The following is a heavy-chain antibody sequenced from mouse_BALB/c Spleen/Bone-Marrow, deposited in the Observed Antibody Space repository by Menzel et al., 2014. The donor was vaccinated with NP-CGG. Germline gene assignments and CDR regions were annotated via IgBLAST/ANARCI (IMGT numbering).Heavy chain of an antibody. D-gene: IGHD2-1*01. V-gene: IGHV2-6*02. J-gene: IGHJ4*01. CDR3: ARNYGNYVGAMDH. CDR2: IWSDGST. CDR1: GFSLTSYG. Sequence: VMLVESGPGLVAPSQSLSITCTVSGFSLTSYGVHWVRQPPGKGLEWLVVIWSDGSTTYNSALKSRLSISKDNSKSQVFLKMNSLQTDDTAMYYCARNYGNYVGAMDHWGQGTSVTVSS.